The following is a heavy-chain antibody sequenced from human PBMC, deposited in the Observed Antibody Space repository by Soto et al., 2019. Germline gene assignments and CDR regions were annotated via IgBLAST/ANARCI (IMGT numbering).Heavy chain of an antibody. CDR3: TRDLDTRGSAPISEF. CDR2: INRAGDDR. V-gene: IGHV3-7*03. D-gene: IGHD3-22*01. Sequence: EVQLMESGGGLVQPGGSLRLSCAGSGFTFGADWMNWFRQAPGNGLEWVANINRAGDDRYYVDSVKGRFTISRDNARNSLYLQMNSLRAEDTAVYYCTRDLDTRGSAPISEFWGQGTLVTVSS. CDR1: GFTFGADW. J-gene: IGHJ4*02.